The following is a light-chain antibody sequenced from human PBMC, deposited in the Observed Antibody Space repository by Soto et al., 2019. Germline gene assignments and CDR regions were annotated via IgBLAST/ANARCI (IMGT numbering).Light chain of an antibody. Sequence: ERVMTQSPATLSVSPGETATLSCRASQTVSNNLAWYQQKPGQAPRLLIYFASTRATGLPARFSGSGSGTEFTLTISSLQSEDFAVYYCQHYNELPLTCGGGIKVETK. V-gene: IGKV3-15*01. CDR3: QHYNELPLT. CDR1: QTVSNN. CDR2: FAS. J-gene: IGKJ4*02.